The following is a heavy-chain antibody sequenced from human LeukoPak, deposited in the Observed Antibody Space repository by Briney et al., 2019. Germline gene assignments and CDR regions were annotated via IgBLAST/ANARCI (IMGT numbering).Heavy chain of an antibody. J-gene: IGHJ4*02. Sequence: SETLSLTCTVSGGSISSGSYYWSWIRQPAGKGLEWIGRIYTSGSTNYNPSLKSRVTISVDTSKNQFSLKLSSVTAADTAVYYCARETQWPAHLNDYWGQGTLVTVSS. CDR2: IYTSGST. CDR1: GGSISSGSYY. D-gene: IGHD6-19*01. V-gene: IGHV4-61*02. CDR3: ARETQWPAHLNDY.